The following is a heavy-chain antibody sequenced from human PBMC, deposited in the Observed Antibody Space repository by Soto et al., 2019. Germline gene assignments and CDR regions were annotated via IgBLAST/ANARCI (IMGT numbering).Heavy chain of an antibody. CDR3: TKQSPYSNSWYGVDY. Sequence: EVQLLESGGGLVQPGGSLRLSCAASGFTFSNYGMNWVRQAPGKGLEWVSGISGRGDDTHYADSVKGRFTISRDSSKNTLYLTMNSLIAEDTAVYYCTKQSPYSNSWYGVDYWGQGTLVTVSS. D-gene: IGHD6-13*01. J-gene: IGHJ4*02. CDR2: ISGRGDDT. CDR1: GFTFSNYG. V-gene: IGHV3-23*01.